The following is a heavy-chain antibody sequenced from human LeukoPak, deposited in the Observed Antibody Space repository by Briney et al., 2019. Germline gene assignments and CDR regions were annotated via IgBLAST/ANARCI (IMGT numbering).Heavy chain of an antibody. Sequence: GGSLRLSCAASGFTFSRYGMHWVRQAPGKGLEWVAVIWFDGSNKFYADSVKGRFTISRDNSKNTLYLQMNRLRAEDTAVYYCASEMRDSWGQGTLVTVSS. CDR1: GFTFSRYG. CDR2: IWFDGSNK. J-gene: IGHJ4*02. V-gene: IGHV3-33*01. D-gene: IGHD5-24*01. CDR3: ASEMRDS.